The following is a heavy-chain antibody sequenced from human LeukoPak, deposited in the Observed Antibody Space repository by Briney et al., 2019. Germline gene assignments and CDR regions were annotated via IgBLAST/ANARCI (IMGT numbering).Heavy chain of an antibody. D-gene: IGHD3-9*01. J-gene: IGHJ6*02. CDR2: INPSGGST. Sequence: ASVTVSCTASGYTFTSYYMHWVRQAPGQGLEWMGIINPSGGSTSYAQKFQGRVTMTRDTSTSTVYMELSSLRSEDTAVYYCATRNGGYYDILTGYRPPQPDYYYGMDVWGQGTTVTVSS. CDR3: ATRNGGYYDILTGYRPPQPDYYYGMDV. CDR1: GYTFTSYY. V-gene: IGHV1-46*01.